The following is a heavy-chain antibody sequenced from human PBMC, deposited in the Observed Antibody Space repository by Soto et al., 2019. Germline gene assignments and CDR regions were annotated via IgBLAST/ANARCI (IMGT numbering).Heavy chain of an antibody. J-gene: IGHJ4*02. Sequence: VQLVESGGGLVQPGGSLRLSCAACGFTFSTSWMHWVRQTPGKGLVWVSHINPDGSITNYADSAKGRFTISRDNAKNTLFLQMNNLRAEDTSVYFCARDIGYGGNWGQGTLVTVSS. V-gene: IGHV3-74*01. CDR3: ARDIGYGGN. CDR2: INPDGSIT. D-gene: IGHD3-16*01. CDR1: GFTFSTSW.